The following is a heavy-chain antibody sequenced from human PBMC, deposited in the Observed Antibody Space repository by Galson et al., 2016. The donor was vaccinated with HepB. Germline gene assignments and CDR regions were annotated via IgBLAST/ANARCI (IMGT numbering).Heavy chain of an antibody. CDR1: GYTFTNYG. CDR3: ARSRAGYDSSGYYF. V-gene: IGHV1-18*01. CDR2: ISAYNGDT. D-gene: IGHD3-22*01. J-gene: IGHJ4*02. Sequence: SCKASGYTFTNYGISWVRQAPGQGLEWMGWISAYNGDTSYAQKLQGRVTMTTDTSTSTAYMELRSLRSVDTAVYYCARSRAGYDSSGYYFWGQGTLVTVSS.